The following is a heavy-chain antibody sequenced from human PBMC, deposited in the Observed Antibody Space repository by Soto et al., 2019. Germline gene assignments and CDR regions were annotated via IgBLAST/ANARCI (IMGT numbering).Heavy chain of an antibody. CDR1: GGSISSGGYN. Sequence: QVQLQESGPGLVKPSQTLSLTCTVSGGSISSGGYNWSWIRQHPGKDLEWIGYMYHSGSTYHNPSLKSRVTISVDTSKNEFSLKVSSVTAADTALYYCASGYGSIDHWGQGTLVTVSS. CDR2: MYHSGST. J-gene: IGHJ4*02. V-gene: IGHV4-31*03. CDR3: ASGYGSIDH. D-gene: IGHD2-2*03.